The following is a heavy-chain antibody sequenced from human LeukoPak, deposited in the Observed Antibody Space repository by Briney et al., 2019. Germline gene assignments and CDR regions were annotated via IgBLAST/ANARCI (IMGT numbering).Heavy chain of an antibody. Sequence: SQTLSLTCTVSGGSISSGGYYWSWIRQHPGKGLEWIGYIYYSGSTYYNPSLKSRVTISVDTSKNQFSLKLSSVTAADTAVYYCAREVLRYYYDSSGSPCWFDPWGQGTLVTVSS. D-gene: IGHD3-22*01. CDR1: GGSISSGGYY. CDR3: AREVLRYYYDSSGSPCWFDP. V-gene: IGHV4-31*03. CDR2: IYYSGST. J-gene: IGHJ5*02.